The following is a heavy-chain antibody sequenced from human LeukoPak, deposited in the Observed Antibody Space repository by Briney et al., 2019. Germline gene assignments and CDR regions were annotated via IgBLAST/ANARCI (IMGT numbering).Heavy chain of an antibody. D-gene: IGHD1-26*01. Sequence: GSVTVSCKASGYTFNDYYMHWVRQAPGQGLEWMGWINPKSLARRNAQKFQGRVTMTTDTSVSTAYMELSRLTSDDTAEYYGSSGSGVGTAYRGGNWFDPWGQGSLVTVSS. CDR1: GYTFNDYY. CDR2: INPKSLAR. V-gene: IGHV1-2*02. CDR3: SSGSGVGTAYRGGNWFDP. J-gene: IGHJ5*02.